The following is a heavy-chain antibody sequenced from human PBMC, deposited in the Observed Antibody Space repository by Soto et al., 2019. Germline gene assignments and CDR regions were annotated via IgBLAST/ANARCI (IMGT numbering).Heavy chain of an antibody. CDR3: ARHKSSPLKVRGTYYGMDV. D-gene: IGHD3-10*01. CDR1: GGSISNYY. J-gene: IGHJ6*02. CDR2: IYHSGST. Sequence: PSETLSLTCTVSGGSISNYYWSWIRQPPGKGLEWVGYIYHSGSTYYNPSLKSRVTISVDRSKNQFSLKLSSVTAADTAVYYCARHKSSPLKVRGTYYGMDVWGQGTTVTVSS. V-gene: IGHV4-59*08.